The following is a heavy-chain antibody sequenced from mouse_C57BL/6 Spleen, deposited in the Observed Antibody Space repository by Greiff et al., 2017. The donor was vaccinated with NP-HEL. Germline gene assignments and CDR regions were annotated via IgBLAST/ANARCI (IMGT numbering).Heavy chain of an antibody. CDR2: IYPSDSET. CDR1: GYTFTSYW. J-gene: IGHJ2*01. V-gene: IGHV1-61*01. CDR3: ASQVGGGYYDYFDY. D-gene: IGHD2-3*01. Sequence: QVQLQQPGAELVRPGSSVKLSCKASGYTFTSYWMDWVKQRPGQGLEWIGNIYPSDSETHYNQKFKDKATLTVDKSSSTAYMQLSSLTSEDSAVYDCASQVGGGYYDYFDYWGQGTTLTVSS.